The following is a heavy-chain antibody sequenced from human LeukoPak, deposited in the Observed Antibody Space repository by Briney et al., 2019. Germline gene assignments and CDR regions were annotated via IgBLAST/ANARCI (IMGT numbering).Heavy chain of an antibody. CDR1: GFTFSSYG. CDR3: ARGHEYYDILTGPPPPFDY. J-gene: IGHJ4*02. V-gene: IGHV3-33*01. D-gene: IGHD3-9*01. CDR2: IWYDGSNK. Sequence: GGSLRLSCAASGFTFSSYGMHWVRQAPGKGLEWVAVIWYDGSNKYYADSVKGRFTISRDNSKNTLYLQMNSLRAEDTAVYYCARGHEYYDILTGPPPPFDYWGQGTLVTVSS.